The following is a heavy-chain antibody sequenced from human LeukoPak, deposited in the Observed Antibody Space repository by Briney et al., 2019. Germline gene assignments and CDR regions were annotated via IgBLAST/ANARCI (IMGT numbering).Heavy chain of an antibody. CDR2: INPNSGGT. J-gene: IGHJ4*02. V-gene: IGHV1-2*02. CDR3: ARDSYSGSYPLDY. CDR1: GYTFTGYH. D-gene: IGHD1-26*01. Sequence: ASVKVSCKASGYTFTGYHMHWVRQAPGQGLEWMGWINPNSGGTNYAQKFQGRVTMTRDTSISTAYMELSRLRSDDTAVYYCARDSYSGSYPLDYWGQGTLVTVSS.